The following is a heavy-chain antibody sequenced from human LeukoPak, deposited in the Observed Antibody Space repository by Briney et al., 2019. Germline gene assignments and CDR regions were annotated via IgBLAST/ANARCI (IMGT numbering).Heavy chain of an antibody. CDR3: ARELLWFGDLGGWFDP. CDR1: GGTFSSYA. J-gene: IGHJ5*02. Sequence: VASVKVSCKASGGTFSSYAISWVRQAPGQGLEWMGGIIPIFGTANYAQKFQGRVTITADESTSTAYMELRSLRSDDTAVYYCARELLWFGDLGGWFDPWGQGTLVAVSS. V-gene: IGHV1-69*13. D-gene: IGHD3-10*01. CDR2: IIPIFGTA.